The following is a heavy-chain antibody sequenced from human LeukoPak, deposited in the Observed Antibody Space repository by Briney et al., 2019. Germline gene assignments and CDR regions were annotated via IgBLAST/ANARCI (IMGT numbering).Heavy chain of an antibody. Sequence: ASVKVSCKASGYTFTGYYMHWVRQAPGQGLEWMGCINPNSGGTNYAQKFQGRVTMTRDTSISTAYMELSRLRSDDTAVYYCARPYCSSTSCSNWFDPWGQGTLVTVSS. CDR3: ARPYCSSTSCSNWFDP. V-gene: IGHV1-2*02. CDR1: GYTFTGYY. CDR2: INPNSGGT. J-gene: IGHJ5*02. D-gene: IGHD2-2*01.